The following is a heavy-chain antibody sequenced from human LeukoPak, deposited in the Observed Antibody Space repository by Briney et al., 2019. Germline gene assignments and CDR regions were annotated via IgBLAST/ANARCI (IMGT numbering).Heavy chain of an antibody. Sequence: GASVKVSCRPSGYTFTGYYLHWVRQAPGLGLEWMGWINTNTGATMYGQKFQGRVTLTRDTSVSTAYMHLTNLRSDDTALYFCARDRVGSGWPRPYYFEFWGQGSLVTVFS. V-gene: IGHV1-2*02. CDR1: GYTFTGYY. CDR2: INTNTGAT. J-gene: IGHJ4*02. CDR3: ARDRVGSGWPRPYYFEF. D-gene: IGHD6-19*01.